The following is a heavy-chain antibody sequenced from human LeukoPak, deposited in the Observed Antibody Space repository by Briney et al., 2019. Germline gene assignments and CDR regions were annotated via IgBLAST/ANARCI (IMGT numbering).Heavy chain of an antibody. CDR3: ARIGLMSFTYYDISNWFDP. CDR1: EFSVGSNY. V-gene: IGHV4-39*01. CDR2: IYYSGST. D-gene: IGHD3-9*01. J-gene: IGHJ5*02. Sequence: GSLRLSCAASEFSVGSNYMTWVRQPPGKGLEWIGSIYYSGSTYYNPSLKSRVTISVDTSKNQFSLKLSSVTAADTAVYYCARIGLMSFTYYDISNWFDPWGQGTLVTVSS.